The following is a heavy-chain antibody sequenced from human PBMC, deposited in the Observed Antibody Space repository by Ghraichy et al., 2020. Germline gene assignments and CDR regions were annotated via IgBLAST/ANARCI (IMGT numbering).Heavy chain of an antibody. CDR2: IYYSGST. CDR3: ARRRDGYNHGWYFDL. V-gene: IGHV4-39*01. CDR1: GGSISSSSYY. J-gene: IGHJ2*01. Sequence: SETLSLTCTVSGGSISSSSYYWGWIRQPPGKGLEWIGSIYYSGSTYYNPSLKSRVTISVDTSKNQFSLKLSSVTAADTAVYYCARRRDGYNHGWYFDLWGRGTLVTVSS. D-gene: IGHD5-24*01.